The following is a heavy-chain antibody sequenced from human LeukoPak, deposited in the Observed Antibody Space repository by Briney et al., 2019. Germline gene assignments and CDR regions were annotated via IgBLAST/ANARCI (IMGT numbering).Heavy chain of an antibody. CDR3: ARSSKQQLVRVGLDI. Sequence: PGGSLRLSCAASGFTFSSYVVHWVRRAPGKGLEWVAVVSFDGSNTYYADSVKGRFTVSRDISKNTLYLQMNSLRTEDTSVYYCARSSKQQLVRVGLDIWGQGTMVTVSS. CDR2: VSFDGSNT. CDR1: GFTFSSYV. J-gene: IGHJ3*02. D-gene: IGHD6-13*01. V-gene: IGHV3-30-3*01.